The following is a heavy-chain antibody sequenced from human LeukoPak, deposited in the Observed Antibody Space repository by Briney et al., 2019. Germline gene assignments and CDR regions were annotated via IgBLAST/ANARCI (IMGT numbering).Heavy chain of an antibody. CDR3: VRDPKSAVAADWFDP. J-gene: IGHJ5*02. Sequence: SETLSLTCTVSGGSISSGDYYWSWIRQPPGKGLEWIGYIYYSGSTYYNPSLKSRVTISVDTSKNQFSLKLSSVTAADTAVYYCVRDPKSAVAADWFDPWGQGTLVTVSS. V-gene: IGHV4-30-4*08. D-gene: IGHD6-19*01. CDR2: IYYSGST. CDR1: GGSISSGDYY.